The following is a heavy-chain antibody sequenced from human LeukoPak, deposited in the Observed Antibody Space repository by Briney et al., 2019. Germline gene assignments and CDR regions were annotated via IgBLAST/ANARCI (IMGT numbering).Heavy chain of an antibody. CDR1: GDPITSHNW. Sequence: SETLSLTCAVSGDPITSHNWWSWVRQSPGKGLEWIGEIYHSGTTNYSPSLKSRVTISVDKSKNQLSLRLTSVTAADTAVYFCASCLFDYYYFDQWGQGTLVTVSS. J-gene: IGHJ4*02. D-gene: IGHD3-10*01. CDR3: ASCLFDYYYFDQ. CDR2: IYHSGTT. V-gene: IGHV4-4*02.